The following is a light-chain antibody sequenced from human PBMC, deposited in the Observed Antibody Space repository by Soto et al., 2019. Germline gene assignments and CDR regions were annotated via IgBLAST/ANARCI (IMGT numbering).Light chain of an antibody. CDR1: SSDVGSYNL. V-gene: IGLV2-14*02. Sequence: QSALTQPASVSGSPGQSITISCTGTSSDVGSYNLVSWYQQHPGKAPKLMIYEGSKRPSGVSNRFSGSKSGNTASPTISGLQAEDEADYYCSSYTSSSTLWVFGTGTKLTVL. CDR3: SSYTSSSTLWV. CDR2: EGS. J-gene: IGLJ1*01.